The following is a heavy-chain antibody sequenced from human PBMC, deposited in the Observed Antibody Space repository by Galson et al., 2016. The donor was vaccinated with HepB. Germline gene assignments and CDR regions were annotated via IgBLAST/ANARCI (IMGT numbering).Heavy chain of an antibody. CDR3: ARQAPYCGGYCYPPGMDV. V-gene: IGHV5-51*01. CDR2: IYPGDSDT. J-gene: IGHJ6*02. D-gene: IGHD2-21*02. Sequence: QSGAEVKKPGESLRISCKTSGYIFTTYWIGWVRQMPGKGLEWMGVIYPGDSDTRYSPSFQGQVTISADESSSTAYLQWSNLRASDTAVYFCARQAPYCGGYCYPPGMDVWGQGTTVTVSS. CDR1: GYIFTTYW.